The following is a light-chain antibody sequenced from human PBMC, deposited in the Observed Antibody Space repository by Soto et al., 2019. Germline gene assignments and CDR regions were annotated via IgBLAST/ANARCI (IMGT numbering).Light chain of an antibody. Sequence: DIQMTQSPSTLSASVGDRVTITCRASQSISSWLAWYQQKPGKAPKLLIYKASSLESGVPSMFSGSGSGTEFTLTISRLQPDDFATYYCQQYNSYSPWTFGQGTKVEIK. CDR3: QQYNSYSPWT. J-gene: IGKJ1*01. CDR1: QSISSW. V-gene: IGKV1-5*03. CDR2: KAS.